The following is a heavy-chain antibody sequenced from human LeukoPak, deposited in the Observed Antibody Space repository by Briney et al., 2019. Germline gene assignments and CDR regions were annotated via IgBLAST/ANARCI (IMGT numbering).Heavy chain of an antibody. D-gene: IGHD6-13*01. CDR1: GFTFSSYS. V-gene: IGHV3-21*01. CDR3: AKGAGTFDY. J-gene: IGHJ4*02. CDR2: ISSSSSYI. Sequence: KPGGSLRLSCAASGFTFSSYSMNWVRQAPGKGLEWVSSISSSSSYIYYADSVKGRFTISRDNSKNTLYLQMNSLRAEDTAVYYCAKGAGTFDYWGQGTLVTVSS.